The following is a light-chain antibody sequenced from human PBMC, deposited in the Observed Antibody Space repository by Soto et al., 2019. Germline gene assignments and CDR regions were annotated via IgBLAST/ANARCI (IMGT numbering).Light chain of an antibody. V-gene: IGKV2-28*01. Sequence: DVVMTQSPLSLPVTPGEPASISCRSSQPLLHSNGYNYLDWYLQRPGQSPQLLIFLGSTRASGVPDRFSGSGSGTDFTLKISRVEAEDVGVYYCMQALHTPRTFGQGTKLEIK. J-gene: IGKJ2*02. CDR1: QPLLHSNGYNY. CDR3: MQALHTPRT. CDR2: LGS.